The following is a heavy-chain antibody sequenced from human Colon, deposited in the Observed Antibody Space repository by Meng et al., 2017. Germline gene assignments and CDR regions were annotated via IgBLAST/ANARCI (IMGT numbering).Heavy chain of an antibody. CDR2: TYYRAKWNH. D-gene: IGHD3-16*02. V-gene: IGHV6-1*01. Sequence: QLQQAGPGPVKPPQTPSPTRAISGDSVSSKTAVWNWIRQSPSRGLEWLGRTYYRAKWNHDYAESLRGRITINPDTSNNQISLQLNSVTPEDTAVYYCTRGLEFYRFEYWGQGTLVTVSS. CDR1: GDSVSSKTAV. J-gene: IGHJ4*02. CDR3: TRGLEFYRFEY.